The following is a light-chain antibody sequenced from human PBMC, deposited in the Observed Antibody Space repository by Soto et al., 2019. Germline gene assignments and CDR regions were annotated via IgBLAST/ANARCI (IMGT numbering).Light chain of an antibody. V-gene: IGLV2-14*01. CDR2: EVN. CDR3: SSYTSSSTRV. CDR1: SSDVGGSNY. Sequence: QSVLTQPASVSGSPGQSITISCTGTSSDVGGSNYVSWYQQHPGKAPKLMIYEVNHRPSGISTRFSGSKSGNTASLTISGLHAEDEADYYCSSYTSSSTRVFGTGTKLTVL. J-gene: IGLJ1*01.